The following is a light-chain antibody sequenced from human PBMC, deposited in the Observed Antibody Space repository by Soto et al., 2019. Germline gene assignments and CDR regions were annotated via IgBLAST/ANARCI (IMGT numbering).Light chain of an antibody. CDR2: AAS. J-gene: IGKJ3*01. CDR3: QKYSSVPV. Sequence: DIQMTQSPTSLSASVGDRVTITCRASQDIRNFVAWYQQKPGKAPKLLIYAASTLKSGVTSRFSGSGSGTDFTLTINSLQPEDVATYSCQKYSSVPVFGPGTKVEIK. CDR1: QDIRNF. V-gene: IGKV1-27*01.